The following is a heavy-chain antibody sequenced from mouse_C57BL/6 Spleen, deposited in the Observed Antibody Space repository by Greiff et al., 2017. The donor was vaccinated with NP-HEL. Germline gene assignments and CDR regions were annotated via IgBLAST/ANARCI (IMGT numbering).Heavy chain of an antibody. CDR1: GYTFTSYW. CDR3: ARWDASNYYAMDY. V-gene: IGHV1-7*01. CDR2: INPSSGYT. J-gene: IGHJ4*01. D-gene: IGHD4-1*01. Sequence: VQLQQSGAELAKPGASVKLSCKASGYTFTSYWMHWVKQRPGQGLEWIGYINPSSGYTKYNQKFKDKATLTADKSSSTAYMQLSSLTYEDSAVYYCARWDASNYYAMDYWGQGTSVTVSS.